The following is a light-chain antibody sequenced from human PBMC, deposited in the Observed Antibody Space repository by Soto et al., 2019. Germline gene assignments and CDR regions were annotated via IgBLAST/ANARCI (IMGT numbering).Light chain of an antibody. CDR1: QSVSSY. J-gene: IGKJ1*01. CDR2: DAS. Sequence: EIVLTQSPGTLSLSPGERATLSCRTSQSVSSYLAWYQQKPGQAPRLLIFDASNRATGIPARFSGSGSATDFTLTISSLEPEDFAVYYCQQRSNWPPTFGQGTKVEIK. CDR3: QQRSNWPPT. V-gene: IGKV3-11*01.